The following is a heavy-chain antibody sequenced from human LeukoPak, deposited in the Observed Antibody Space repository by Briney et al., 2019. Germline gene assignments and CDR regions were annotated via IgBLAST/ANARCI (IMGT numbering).Heavy chain of an antibody. V-gene: IGHV3-23*01. CDR2: ISDSGGST. D-gene: IGHD2-21*02. CDR1: GFTFSSYA. Sequence: GASLRLSCAASGFTFSSYAMSWVRQAPGKGLEWVSSISDSGGSTYYADSVKGRFTISRDNSKNTLYLQMKSLRAEDTAVYYCARVGLPFGFFDYWGRGTLVTVSS. J-gene: IGHJ4*02. CDR3: ARVGLPFGFFDY.